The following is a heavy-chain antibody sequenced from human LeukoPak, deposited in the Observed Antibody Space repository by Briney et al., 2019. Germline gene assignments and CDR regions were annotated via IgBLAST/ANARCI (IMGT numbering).Heavy chain of an antibody. D-gene: IGHD6-19*01. CDR3: AKDLQRWQWLVSWYFQH. V-gene: IGHV3-74*01. CDR2: INSDGSST. J-gene: IGHJ1*01. CDR1: GFTVSSYW. Sequence: GGSLRLSCAASGFTVSSYWMHWVRQAPGKGLVWVSRINSDGSSTSYADSVKGRFTISRDNAKNTLYLQMNSLRAEDTAVYYCAKDLQRWQWLVSWYFQHWGQGTLVTVSS.